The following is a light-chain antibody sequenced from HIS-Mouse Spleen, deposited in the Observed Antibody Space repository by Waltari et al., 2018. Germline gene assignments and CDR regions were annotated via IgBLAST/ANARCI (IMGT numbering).Light chain of an antibody. J-gene: IGLJ3*02. CDR1: ALPKQY. CDR2: KDS. V-gene: IGLV3-25*03. Sequence: SYELTQPPSVSVSPGQTARITCPGDALPKQYASWYQQKPGQAPVLVIYKDSERPSGIPERFSGSSSGTTVTLTISGVQAEDEADYYCQSADSSGTNWVFGGGTKLTVL. CDR3: QSADSSGTNWV.